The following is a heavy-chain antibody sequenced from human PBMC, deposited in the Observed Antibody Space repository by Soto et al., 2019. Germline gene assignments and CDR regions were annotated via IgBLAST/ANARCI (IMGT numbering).Heavy chain of an antibody. Sequence: SETLSLTCAVYGGSFSGYYWSWIRQPPGKGLEWIGEINHSGSTNYNPSLKSRVTISVDTSKNQFSLKLSSVTAADTAVYYCARALNNWNDDNSFDPWGQGTLVTVSS. CDR3: ARALNNWNDDNSFDP. V-gene: IGHV4-34*01. D-gene: IGHD1-1*01. CDR2: INHSGST. J-gene: IGHJ5*02. CDR1: GGSFSGYY.